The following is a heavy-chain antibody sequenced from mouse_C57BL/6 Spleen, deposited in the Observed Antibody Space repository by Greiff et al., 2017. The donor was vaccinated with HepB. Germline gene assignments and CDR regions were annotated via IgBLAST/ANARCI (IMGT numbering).Heavy chain of an antibody. D-gene: IGHD4-1*01. CDR1: GFTFSDYY. J-gene: IGHJ2*01. V-gene: IGHV5-16*01. CDR3: ARVGLGPLYFDY. CDR2: INYDGSST. Sequence: EVQVVESEGGLVQPGSSMKLSCTASGFTFSDYYMAWVRQVPEKGLEWVANINYDGSSTYYLDSLKSRFIISRDNAKNILYLQMSSLKSEDTATYYCARVGLGPLYFDYWGQGTTLTVSS.